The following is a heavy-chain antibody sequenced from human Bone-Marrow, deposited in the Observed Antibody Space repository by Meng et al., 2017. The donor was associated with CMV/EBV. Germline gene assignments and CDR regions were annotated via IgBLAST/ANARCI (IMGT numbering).Heavy chain of an antibody. Sequence: ASVKVSCKASEYTFTGYYMHWVRQAPGQGLEWMGIINPSGGSTSYAQKFQGRVTMTRDTSTSTVYMELSSLRSEDTAVYYCARDRPYCSGTSCYTRNVLEWLFGMDVWGQGTTVTVSS. J-gene: IGHJ6*02. D-gene: IGHD2-2*02. CDR2: INPSGGST. CDR3: ARDRPYCSGTSCYTRNVLEWLFGMDV. CDR1: EYTFTGYY. V-gene: IGHV1-46*01.